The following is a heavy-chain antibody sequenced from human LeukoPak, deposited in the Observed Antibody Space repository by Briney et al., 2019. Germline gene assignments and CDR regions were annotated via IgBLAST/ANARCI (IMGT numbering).Heavy chain of an antibody. D-gene: IGHD1-26*01. CDR2: IRSKANSYAT. CDR3: TGRPVGATTSDY. V-gene: IGHV3-73*01. CDR1: GFTFSGSA. J-gene: IGHJ4*02. Sequence: QSGGALRLSCAASGFTFSGSAMHWVRQASGKGLEWVGRIRSKANSYATAYAASVKGRFTISRDDSKNTAYLQMNSLKTEDTAVYYCTGRPVGATTSDYWGQGTLVTVSS.